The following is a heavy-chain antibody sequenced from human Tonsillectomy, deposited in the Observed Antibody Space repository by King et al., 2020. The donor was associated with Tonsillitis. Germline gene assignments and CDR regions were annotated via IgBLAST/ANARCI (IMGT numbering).Heavy chain of an antibody. Sequence: QLVQSGGGLIQPGGSLRLSCAASGFTVSSNYMSWVRQAPGKGLEWVSVIYSGGSTYYADPVKGRFTISRDNSKNTLYLQMNSLRAEDTAVYYCARGGYDSSGYYYVDAFDIWGQGTMVTVSS. CDR2: IYSGGST. J-gene: IGHJ3*02. CDR1: GFTVSSNY. D-gene: IGHD3-22*01. V-gene: IGHV3-53*01. CDR3: ARGGYDSSGYYYVDAFDI.